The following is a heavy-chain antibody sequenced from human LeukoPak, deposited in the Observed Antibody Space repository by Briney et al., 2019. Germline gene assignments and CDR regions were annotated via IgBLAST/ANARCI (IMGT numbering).Heavy chain of an antibody. D-gene: IGHD3-10*01. V-gene: IGHV3-74*01. CDR2: INSDGSST. CDR3: ARSPTPLLLWFGEPSFDY. J-gene: IGHJ4*02. CDR1: GFTFSSYW. Sequence: PGGSLRLSCAASGFTFSSYWMHWVRQAPGKGLVWVSRINSDGSSTSYADSVKGRFTISRDNAKNTLYLQMNSLRAEDTAVYYCARSPTPLLLWFGEPSFDYWGQGTPVTVSS.